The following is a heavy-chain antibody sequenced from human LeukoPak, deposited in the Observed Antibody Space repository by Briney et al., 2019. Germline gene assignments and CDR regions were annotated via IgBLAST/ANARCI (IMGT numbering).Heavy chain of an antibody. D-gene: IGHD3-3*01. CDR3: ARHLGGSGSSDAFDI. J-gene: IGHJ3*02. V-gene: IGHV4-39*01. CDR2: IYYGAKT. Sequence: PSETLSLTCTVSGGSISSIIYYCAWIRQPPGKGLEWIGSIYYGAKTYYNPSLKSRVTTSVDTSKNQFSLKLNSVTAADTAVYYCARHLGGSGSSDAFDIWGQGTVVTVSS. CDR1: GGSISSIIYY.